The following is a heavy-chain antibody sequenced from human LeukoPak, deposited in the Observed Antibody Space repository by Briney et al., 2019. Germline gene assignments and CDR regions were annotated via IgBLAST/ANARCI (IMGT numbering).Heavy chain of an antibody. D-gene: IGHD1-14*01. Sequence: ASVKVSCKASGYTFTSHGISWVRQAPGQGLEWMGWISGYNGQTEYSEKLQGRVTMTTDTSTSTAYMELRSLTFDDTAAYYCARDIAVSQFDYWGQGTLVTVSS. CDR1: GYTFTSHG. CDR2: ISGYNGQT. V-gene: IGHV1-18*01. J-gene: IGHJ4*02. CDR3: ARDIAVSQFDY.